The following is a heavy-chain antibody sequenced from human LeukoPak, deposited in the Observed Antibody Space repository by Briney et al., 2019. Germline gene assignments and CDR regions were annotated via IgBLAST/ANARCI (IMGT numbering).Heavy chain of an antibody. D-gene: IGHD6-19*01. CDR2: IIPIFGTA. CDR3: ARESIAVAATENYYMDV. Sequence: ASVKVSCKASGGTFSSYAISWVRQAPGQGLEWMGGIIPIFGTANYAQKFQGRVTITTDESTSTAYMELSSLRSEDTAVYYCARESIAVAATENYYMDVWGKGTTVTVSS. CDR1: GGTFSSYA. V-gene: IGHV1-69*05. J-gene: IGHJ6*03.